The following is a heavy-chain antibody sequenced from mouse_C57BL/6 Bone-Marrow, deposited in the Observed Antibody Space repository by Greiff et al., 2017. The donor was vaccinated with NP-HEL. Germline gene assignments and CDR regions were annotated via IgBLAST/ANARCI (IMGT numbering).Heavy chain of an antibody. CDR3: ARGTTVVAPYWYFDV. J-gene: IGHJ1*03. CDR2: ILPSIGRT. CDR1: DSEVFPIAY. D-gene: IGHD1-1*01. V-gene: IGHV15-2*01. Sequence: QVQLQQSGSELRSPGSSVKLSCKDFDSEVFPIAYMSWVRQKPGHGFEWIGGILPSIGRTIYGEKFEDKATLDADTLSNTAYLELNSLTSEDSAIYYCARGTTVVAPYWYFDVWGTGTTVTVSS.